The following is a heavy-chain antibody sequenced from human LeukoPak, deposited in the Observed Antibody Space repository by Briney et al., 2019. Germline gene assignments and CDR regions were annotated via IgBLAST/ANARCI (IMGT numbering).Heavy chain of an antibody. J-gene: IGHJ6*03. CDR2: IYYSGST. CDR1: GGSISSYY. CDR3: ARASPVHGYYYMDV. V-gene: IGHV4-59*01. D-gene: IGHD2-2*01. Sequence: SETLSLTCTVSGGSISSYYWSWIRQPPGKGLEGIGYIYYSGSTNYNPSLKSRVTISVDTSKNQFSLKLSSVTAADTAVYYCARASPVHGYYYMDVWGKGTTVTISS.